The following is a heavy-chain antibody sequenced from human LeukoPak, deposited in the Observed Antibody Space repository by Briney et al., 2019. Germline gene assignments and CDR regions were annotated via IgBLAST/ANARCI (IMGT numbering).Heavy chain of an antibody. D-gene: IGHD5-18*01. CDR1: GFTFSSYE. CDR3: ARHFTAMVFPKVYYMDV. Sequence: QPGGSLRLSCAASGFTFSSYEMNWVRQAPGKGLEWVSYISSSGSTIYYADSVKGRFTISRDNAKDSLYLQMNSLRAEDTAVYYCARHFTAMVFPKVYYMDVWGKGTTVTVSS. J-gene: IGHJ6*03. V-gene: IGHV3-48*03. CDR2: ISSSGSTI.